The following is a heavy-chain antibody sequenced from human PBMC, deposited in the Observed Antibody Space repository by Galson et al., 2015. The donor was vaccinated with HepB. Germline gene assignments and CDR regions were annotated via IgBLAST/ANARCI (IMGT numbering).Heavy chain of an antibody. CDR3: ARGQTYSSSAPGWFDP. Sequence: SVKVSCKASGYTFTSYGISWVRQAPGQGLEWMGWISAYNGNTNYAQKLQGRVTMTTDTSTSTAYMELRSLRSDDTAVYYCARGQTYSSSAPGWFDPWGQGTLVTVSS. J-gene: IGHJ5*02. D-gene: IGHD6-6*01. V-gene: IGHV1-18*01. CDR2: ISAYNGNT. CDR1: GYTFTSYG.